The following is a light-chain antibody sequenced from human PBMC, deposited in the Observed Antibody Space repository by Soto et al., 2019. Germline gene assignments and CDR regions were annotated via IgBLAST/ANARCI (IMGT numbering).Light chain of an antibody. V-gene: IGKV3-11*01. CDR1: QSVSSL. Sequence: EIVLTQSPATLSLSPGERATLSCRASQSVSSLLAWYQQKSGQPPRLLISDASNRATGVPARFSGSGSGTDFTLIISSLEPEDFAVYYCQQYGGSPRTFGQGTKVEVK. CDR3: QQYGGSPRT. CDR2: DAS. J-gene: IGKJ1*01.